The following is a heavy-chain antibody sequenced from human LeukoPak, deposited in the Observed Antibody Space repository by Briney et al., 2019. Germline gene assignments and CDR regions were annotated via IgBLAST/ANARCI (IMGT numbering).Heavy chain of an antibody. D-gene: IGHD4-11*01. CDR3: ARDGRDYRDAFDS. CDR1: GGSISSGGYY. CDR2: IYYSGST. V-gene: IGHV4-31*03. J-gene: IGHJ3*02. Sequence: PSQTLSLTCTVSGGSISSGGYYWSWIRQHPEKGLEWIGYIYYSGSTYYNPSLKSRVTISVDTSKNQFSLKLSSVTAADTAVYYCARDGRDYRDAFDSWGQGTMVTVSS.